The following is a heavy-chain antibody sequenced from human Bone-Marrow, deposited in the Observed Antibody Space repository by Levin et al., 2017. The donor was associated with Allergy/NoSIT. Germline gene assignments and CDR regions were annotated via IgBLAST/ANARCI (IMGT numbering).Heavy chain of an antibody. Sequence: GESLKISCAASGFTFSNYWMYWVRQAPGKGLVWVSRINTDASSTSYADSVKGRFTISRDNAKQTLYLQMNTLRDEDTALYYCARDEGSYYSPYYQGMDVWGQGTTVTVSS. V-gene: IGHV3-74*01. J-gene: IGHJ6*02. CDR3: ARDEGSYYSPYYQGMDV. CDR2: INTDASST. CDR1: GFTFSNYW. D-gene: IGHD4-11*01.